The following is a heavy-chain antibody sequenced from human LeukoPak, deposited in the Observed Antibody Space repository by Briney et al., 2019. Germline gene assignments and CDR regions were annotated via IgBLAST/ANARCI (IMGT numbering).Heavy chain of an antibody. CDR1: GGSISSSSYH. D-gene: IGHD2-21*01. J-gene: IGHJ4*02. CDR2: MYYRGTT. Sequence: SETLSLTCSVSGGSISSSSYHWGVIRQSPERGLEWIGSMYYRGTTYENPSLKSRLTLSIDTSNNEFSLKLTSVTAADTAVYYCAREYSRSVVAGSRPDLWGQGLLVTVSS. V-gene: IGHV4-39*02. CDR3: AREYSRSVVAGSRPDL.